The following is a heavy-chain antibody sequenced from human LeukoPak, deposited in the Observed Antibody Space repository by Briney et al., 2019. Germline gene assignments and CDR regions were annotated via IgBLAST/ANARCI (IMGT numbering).Heavy chain of an antibody. CDR2: ISSSSSYI. CDR1: GFTFSSYS. CDR3: AGHDSSGYYDGY. V-gene: IGHV3-21*01. D-gene: IGHD3-22*01. J-gene: IGHJ4*02. Sequence: GGSLRLSCAASGFTFSSYSMNWVRQAPGKGLEWVSSISSSSSYIYYADSVKGRFTISRDNAKNSLYLQMNSLRAEDTAVYYCAGHDSSGYYDGYWGQGTLVTVSS.